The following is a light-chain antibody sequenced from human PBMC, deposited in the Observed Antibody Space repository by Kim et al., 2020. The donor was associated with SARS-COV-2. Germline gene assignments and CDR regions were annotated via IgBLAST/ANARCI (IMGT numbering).Light chain of an antibody. Sequence: EIVMTQSPATLSVSPGERATLTCRASQSVRSNLAWYQQKPGQAPRLLIYDASTRATGIPARFSGSGSGTEFTLTISSLQSEDFAVYYCQQYNNWPETFGQGTKVDIK. CDR3: QQYNNWPET. CDR1: QSVRSN. J-gene: IGKJ1*01. CDR2: DAS. V-gene: IGKV3-15*01.